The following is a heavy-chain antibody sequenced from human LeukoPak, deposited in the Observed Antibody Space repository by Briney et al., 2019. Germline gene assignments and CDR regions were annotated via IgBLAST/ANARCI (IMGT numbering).Heavy chain of an antibody. CDR2: INPNSGGT. D-gene: IGHD4-17*01. V-gene: IGHV1-2*02. CDR3: ARGLLDYGDYANWYFDL. Sequence: ASVKVSCKASGYTFTGYYMHWVRQAPGQGLEWMGWINPNSGGTNYAQKFQGRVTMTRNTSISTAYMELSSLRSEDTAVYYCARGLLDYGDYANWYFDLWGRGTLVTVSS. J-gene: IGHJ2*01. CDR1: GYTFTGYY.